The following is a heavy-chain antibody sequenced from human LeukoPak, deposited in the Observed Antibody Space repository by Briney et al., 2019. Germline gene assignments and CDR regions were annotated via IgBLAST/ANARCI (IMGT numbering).Heavy chain of an antibody. V-gene: IGHV4-4*02. CDR3: ASRLRHLLGY. Sequence: PSETLSLTCAVSGVSISGSNWWSWVRQPPGKGLEWIGEIFHSGSTNYSPSLKSRVTISIDKSKNQFSLKLTSVTVADTAVYYCASRLRHLLGYWGQGNLVTVSS. CDR2: IFHSGST. J-gene: IGHJ4*02. CDR1: GVSISGSNW. D-gene: IGHD3-16*01.